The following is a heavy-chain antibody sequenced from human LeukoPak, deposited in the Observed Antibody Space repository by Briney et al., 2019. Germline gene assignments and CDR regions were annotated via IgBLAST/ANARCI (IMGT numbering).Heavy chain of an antibody. CDR1: GYTFTSYY. CDR2: INPSGGST. Sequence: ASVKVSCKASGYTFTSYYMHWVRQAPGQGLEWMGIINPSGGSTSYAQKFQGRVTMTRDMSTSTVYMELSSLRSEDMAVYYCAREFSSSPWYFDLWGRGTLVTVSS. D-gene: IGHD6-6*01. V-gene: IGHV1-46*01. CDR3: AREFSSSPWYFDL. J-gene: IGHJ2*01.